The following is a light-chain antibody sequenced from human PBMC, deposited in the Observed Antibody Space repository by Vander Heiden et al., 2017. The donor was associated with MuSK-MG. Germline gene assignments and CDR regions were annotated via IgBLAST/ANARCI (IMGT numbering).Light chain of an antibody. V-gene: IGLV3-1*01. J-gene: IGLJ2*01. CDR1: KLGYKY. Sequence: SYELTQPPSVSVSPGQTASITCSGEKLGYKYAYWYQQKPGQSLVLVIDQESKRTSGIPERFSGSNSTTTATLTISGTQARDEDYYYCQAWDSSTVVFGGGTKLTVL. CDR3: QAWDSSTVV. CDR2: QES.